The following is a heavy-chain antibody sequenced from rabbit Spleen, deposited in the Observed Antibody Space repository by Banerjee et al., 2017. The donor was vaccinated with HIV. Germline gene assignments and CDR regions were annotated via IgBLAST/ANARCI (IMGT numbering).Heavy chain of an antibody. CDR1: GFDFSGDY. V-gene: IGHV1S7*01. Sequence: QLEETGGGLVQPGGSLTLSCKASGFDFSGDYMSWVRQAPGKGLEWIGCVYIIGGTTDYASWVDGRFTISSDNTQNTLDLQLNSLTAADTATYFCARDGYTTGDYHRYFNLWGQGTLVTVS. D-gene: IGHD7-1*01. CDR2: VYIIGGTT. CDR3: ARDGYTTGDYHRYFNL. J-gene: IGHJ4*01.